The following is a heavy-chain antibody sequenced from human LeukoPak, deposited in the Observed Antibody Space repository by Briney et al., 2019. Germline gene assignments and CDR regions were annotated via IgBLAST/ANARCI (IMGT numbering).Heavy chain of an antibody. D-gene: IGHD6-13*01. CDR3: ARGCSAGTPHNWFDP. J-gene: IGHJ5*02. Sequence: SETLSLTCTVSGGSISGYYWSWIRQPPGKGLEWIGYIYYSGSTNYNPSLKSRVTISVDTSKNQFSLKLSPVTAADTAVYYCARGCSAGTPHNWFDPWGQGTLVTVSS. CDR1: GGSISGYY. V-gene: IGHV4-59*01. CDR2: IYYSGST.